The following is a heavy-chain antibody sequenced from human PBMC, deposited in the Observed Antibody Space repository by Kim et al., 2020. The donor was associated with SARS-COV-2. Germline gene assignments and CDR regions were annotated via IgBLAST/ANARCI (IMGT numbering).Heavy chain of an antibody. CDR3: ARARGGSYYYGMDV. D-gene: IGHD1-26*01. Sequence: GGSLRLSCAASGFTFNSYAMHWVRQAPGKGLEWVAVISYDGSNKYYADSVKGRFTISRDNSKNTLYLQMNSLRAEDTAVYYCARARGGSYYYGMDVWGQGTTVTLSS. CDR2: ISYDGSNK. V-gene: IGHV3-30-3*01. CDR1: GFTFNSYA. J-gene: IGHJ6*02.